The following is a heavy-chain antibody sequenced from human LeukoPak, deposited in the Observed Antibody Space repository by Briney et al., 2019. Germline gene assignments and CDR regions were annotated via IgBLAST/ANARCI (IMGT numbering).Heavy chain of an antibody. CDR3: ARPNYYDSSGYPFSY. D-gene: IGHD3-22*01. CDR1: GFTFSSYA. Sequence: GGSLRLSCAASGFTFSSYAMSWVRQAPGKGLVWVPRINSDGSSTSYADSVKGRFTISRDNAKNTLYLQMNSLRAEDTAVYYCARPNYYDSSGYPFSYWGQGTLVTVSS. CDR2: INSDGSST. J-gene: IGHJ4*02. V-gene: IGHV3-74*01.